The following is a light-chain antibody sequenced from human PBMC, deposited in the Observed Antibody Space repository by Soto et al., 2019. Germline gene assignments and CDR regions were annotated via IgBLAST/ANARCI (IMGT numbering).Light chain of an antibody. V-gene: IGLV2-11*01. J-gene: IGLJ1*01. Sequence: QSVLTQPRSVSGSPGQSVTISCTGTSSDVGGYNYVSWYQHHPGKAPKLMIYDVTKRPSGVRDRFSASKSGNTASLTISGLQAEDEADYYCCSYAGSYTYVFGTVKKVTV. CDR1: SSDVGGYNY. CDR2: DVT. CDR3: CSYAGSYTYV.